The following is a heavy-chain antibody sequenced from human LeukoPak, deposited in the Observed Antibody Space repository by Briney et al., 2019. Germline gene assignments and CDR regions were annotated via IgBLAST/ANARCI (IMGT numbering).Heavy chain of an antibody. V-gene: IGHV4-34*01. J-gene: IGHJ4*02. D-gene: IGHD5-18*01. Sequence: SETLSLTCAAYGGSFSGYYWSWIRQPPGKGLEWIGEINHSGSTNYNPSLKSRVTISVDTSKNQFSLKLSSVTAADTAVYYCAIVDTAMVSDYWGQGTLVTVSS. CDR2: INHSGST. CDR1: GGSFSGYY. CDR3: AIVDTAMVSDY.